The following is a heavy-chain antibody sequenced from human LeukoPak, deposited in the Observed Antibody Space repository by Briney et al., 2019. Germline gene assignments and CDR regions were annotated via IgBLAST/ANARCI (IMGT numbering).Heavy chain of an antibody. CDR3: ARSPYGTYYDFLTGPFDS. CDR2: IYTSGST. J-gene: IGHJ4*02. CDR1: GGSISSYY. Sequence: SETLSLTCTVSGGSISSYYWSWIRQPAGKGLEWIGRIYTSGSTNYNPSLKSRVTISIDTSKNQFSLKLSSVTAADTAVYYCARSPYGTYYDFLTGPFDSWGQGTLVTVSS. D-gene: IGHD3-9*01. V-gene: IGHV4-4*07.